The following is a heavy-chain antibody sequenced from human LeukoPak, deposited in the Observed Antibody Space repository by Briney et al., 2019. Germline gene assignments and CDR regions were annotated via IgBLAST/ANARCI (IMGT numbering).Heavy chain of an antibody. Sequence: SETLSLTCAVYGGSFSGYYWSWIRHPPGKGLEWIGEINHSGSTNYNPSLKSRVTISVDTSKNQFSLKLSSVTAADTAVYYCAGGTKWPYYYDSSGLDYWGQGTLVTVSS. CDR3: AGGTKWPYYYDSSGLDY. D-gene: IGHD3-22*01. CDR2: INHSGST. CDR1: GGSFSGYY. J-gene: IGHJ4*02. V-gene: IGHV4-34*01.